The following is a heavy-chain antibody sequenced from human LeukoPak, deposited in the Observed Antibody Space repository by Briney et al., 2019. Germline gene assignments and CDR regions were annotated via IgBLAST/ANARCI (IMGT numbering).Heavy chain of an antibody. V-gene: IGHV4-31*11. D-gene: IGHD3-16*01. J-gene: IGHJ5*02. Sequence: SETLSLTCAVSGGSISSGNYYWSWIRQHPGKGLEWIGYIYDSGGTYYNPSLRSRITISVDTSKNQFSLKLTSVTAADTAVFYCAKREIGGNWFDPWGQGILVTVSS. CDR3: AKREIGGNWFDP. CDR1: GGSISSGNYY. CDR2: IYDSGGT.